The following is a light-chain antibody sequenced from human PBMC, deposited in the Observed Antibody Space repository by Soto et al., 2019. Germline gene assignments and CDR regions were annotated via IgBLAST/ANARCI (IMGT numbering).Light chain of an antibody. CDR1: QTFSSW. CDR3: QHYNIYPST. V-gene: IGKV1-5*03. Sequence: DIQMTQSPSTLSASVGDRVTITCRASQTFSSWLAWYQQKPGKAPKLLIYKASSLQSGVPSRFSGSGSGTEFTLTISSLQPDDFATYYCQHYNIYPSTFGPGTKVDIK. J-gene: IGKJ3*01. CDR2: KAS.